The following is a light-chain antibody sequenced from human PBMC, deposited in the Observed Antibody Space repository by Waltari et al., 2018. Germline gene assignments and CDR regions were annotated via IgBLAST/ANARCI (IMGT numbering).Light chain of an antibody. CDR1: SSDIGAYNY. V-gene: IGLV2-14*01. J-gene: IGLJ2*01. CDR3: SSYTNTFVV. CDR2: EVR. Sequence: QSALTQPASVSGSPGQSITISCTGSSSDIGAYNYVAWYQHFPDEAPKLLIYEVRNRPSGFSSRFSGSKSGNTASLTISGIQAEDDAHYYCSSYTNTFVVFGGGTKLTVL.